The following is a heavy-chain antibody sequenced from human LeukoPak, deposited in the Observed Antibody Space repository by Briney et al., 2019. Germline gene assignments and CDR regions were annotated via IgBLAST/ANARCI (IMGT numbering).Heavy chain of an antibody. CDR3: ASQWGREPYFDD. V-gene: IGHV1-46*02. D-gene: IGHD2-8*01. CDR2: INPSGGST. CDR1: GDNYNSYN. Sequence: APVKVSCKASGDNYNSYNFHWVRQAPGQGLEWMGVINPSGGSTTYAQKFQGTLTMTRDTSTRLVYMELSSLTSEDTAVYYCASQWGREPYFDDWGQGGLVNVSS. J-gene: IGHJ4*02.